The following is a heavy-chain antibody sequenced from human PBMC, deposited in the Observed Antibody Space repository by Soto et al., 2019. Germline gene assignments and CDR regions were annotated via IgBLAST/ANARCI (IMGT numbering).Heavy chain of an antibody. CDR1: GGTFSSYA. CDR2: IIPIFGTA. V-gene: IGHV1-69*13. J-gene: IGHJ5*02. D-gene: IGHD4-4*01. CDR3: ARDPRTTVTTYAAPFDP. Sequence: SVKVSCKASGGTFSSYAINWVRQAPGQGLEWMGGIIPIFGTANYAQKFQGRVTITADESTSTAYMELSSLRSEDTAVYYCARDPRTTVTTYAAPFDPWGQGTLVTVSS.